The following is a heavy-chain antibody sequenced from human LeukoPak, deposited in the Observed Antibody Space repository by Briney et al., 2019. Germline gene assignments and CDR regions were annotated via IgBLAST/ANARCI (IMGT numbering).Heavy chain of an antibody. J-gene: IGHJ4*02. CDR3: ASTRDGYNYYLVY. CDR2: IYSGGST. D-gene: IGHD5-24*01. Sequence: GGSLRLSCAASRFTFSSYWMTWVRQAPGKGLEWVSVIYSGGSTYYADSVKGRFTISRDNSKNTLYLQMNSLRAEDTAVYYCASTRDGYNYYLVYWGQGTLVTVSS. V-gene: IGHV3-66*01. CDR1: RFTFSSYW.